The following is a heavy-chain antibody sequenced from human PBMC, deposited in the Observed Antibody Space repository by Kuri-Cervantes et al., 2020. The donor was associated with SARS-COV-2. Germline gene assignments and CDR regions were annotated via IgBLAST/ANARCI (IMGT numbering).Heavy chain of an antibody. D-gene: IGHD2-21*02. Sequence: ASVKVSCKTSGYPFTSFGVGWVRQAPGQGLEWVGWISKYSGHTNDAQKFQGRVTMTTDVSTSTAYMELRSLRYDDTAVYYCARQCSSPDCLDYFDYWGQGTLVTVSS. CDR3: ARQCSSPDCLDYFDY. CDR1: GYPFTSFG. CDR2: ISKYSGHT. V-gene: IGHV1-18*01. J-gene: IGHJ4*02.